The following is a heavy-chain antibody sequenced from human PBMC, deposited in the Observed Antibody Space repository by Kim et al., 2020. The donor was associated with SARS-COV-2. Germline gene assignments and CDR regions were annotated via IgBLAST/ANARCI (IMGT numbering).Heavy chain of an antibody. V-gene: IGHV3-43*02. Sequence: GGSLRLSCAASGFTFSSYAMHWVRQAPGKGLEWVSLISCDGSSTYYADSVKGRFTISRDNSKNSLYLQMNSLRNEDTALYYCAKAGYRGAEYWGQGTLVTVSS. CDR2: ISCDGSST. J-gene: IGHJ4*02. D-gene: IGHD1-1*01. CDR1: GFTFSSYA. CDR3: AKAGYRGAEY.